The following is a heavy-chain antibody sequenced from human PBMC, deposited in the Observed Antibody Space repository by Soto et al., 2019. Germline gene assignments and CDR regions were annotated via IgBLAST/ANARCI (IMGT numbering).Heavy chain of an antibody. CDR2: ISGRGGST. V-gene: IGHV3-23*01. Sequence: PGGSLRLSCAASGFTFSSYAMSWVRQAPGKGLEWVSAISGRGGSTYYADSVKGRFTISRDNSKNTLYLQMNSLRAEDTAVYYCAKEFWDYYDSSGYPDYWGQGTLVTVSS. D-gene: IGHD3-22*01. CDR1: GFTFSSYA. J-gene: IGHJ4*02. CDR3: AKEFWDYYDSSGYPDY.